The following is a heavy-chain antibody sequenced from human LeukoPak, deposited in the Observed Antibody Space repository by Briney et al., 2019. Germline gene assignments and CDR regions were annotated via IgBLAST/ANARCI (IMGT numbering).Heavy chain of an antibody. CDR2: INSEGSST. CDR1: GFTFSSYW. Sequence: PGGSLRLSCVASGFTFSSYWMHWVSQVPGEGLVWVSRINSEGSSTSYADSVKGRFTISRDNAKNTLYLQMNSLRVEDMAVYYCARGVAALGWFDPWGQGTLVTVSS. V-gene: IGHV3-74*01. D-gene: IGHD2-15*01. CDR3: ARGVAALGWFDP. J-gene: IGHJ5*02.